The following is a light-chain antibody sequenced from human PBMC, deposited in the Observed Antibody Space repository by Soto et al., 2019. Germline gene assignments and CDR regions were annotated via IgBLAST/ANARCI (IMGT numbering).Light chain of an antibody. V-gene: IGKV2-28*01. CDR3: MQALQARVT. Sequence: DIVMTQSPLSLPVTPGEPASISCRSSQSLLHSNGYNYLDWYLQKPGQSPQLLIYLGSNRASGVPDRFSGSGSGTDFALKISRVEAEDVGVYYCMQALQARVTFGPGTTVDIK. CDR1: QSLLHSNGYNY. J-gene: IGKJ3*01. CDR2: LGS.